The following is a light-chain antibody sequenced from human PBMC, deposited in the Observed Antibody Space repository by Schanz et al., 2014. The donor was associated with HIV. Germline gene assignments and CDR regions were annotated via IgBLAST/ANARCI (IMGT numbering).Light chain of an antibody. V-gene: IGKV1-39*01. Sequence: DIQMTQSPSSLSASVGDRVTITCRASQSISSYLNWYQQKPGKAPKLLIYAASSLQSGVPSRFSGSGSGTDFTLTISSLQPEDFAVYSCQQYATSPWTFGQGTKVEIK. CDR2: AAS. CDR1: QSISSY. J-gene: IGKJ1*01. CDR3: QQYATSPWT.